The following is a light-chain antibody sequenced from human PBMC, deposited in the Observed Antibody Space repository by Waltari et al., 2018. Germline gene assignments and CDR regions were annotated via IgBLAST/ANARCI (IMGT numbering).Light chain of an antibody. V-gene: IGKV3-15*01. Sequence: EVVMTQSPATLSVSPGEGATVSGRASQSVRSNVAWYQQTPGQAPRLLTYGASTRAPGIPDRFSGSGSGTEFILTISSLQSEDFAVYYCQQYNNWPPWTFGQGTKVEIK. J-gene: IGKJ1*01. CDR3: QQYNNWPPWT. CDR2: GAS. CDR1: QSVRSN.